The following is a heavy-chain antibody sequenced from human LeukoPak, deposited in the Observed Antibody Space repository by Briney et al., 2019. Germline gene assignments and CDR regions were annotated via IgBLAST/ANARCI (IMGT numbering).Heavy chain of an antibody. CDR3: ARVGRGSYGAFDI. CDR1: GFTFSDYY. J-gene: IGHJ3*02. D-gene: IGHD4-17*01. CDR2: ISSSSSYT. Sequence: GSLRLSCAASGFTFSDYYMSWIRQAPGKGLEWVSYISSSSSYTNYADSVKGRFTISRDNAKSSLYLQMNSLRAEDTAVYYCARVGRGSYGAFDIWGQGTMVTVSS. V-gene: IGHV3-11*06.